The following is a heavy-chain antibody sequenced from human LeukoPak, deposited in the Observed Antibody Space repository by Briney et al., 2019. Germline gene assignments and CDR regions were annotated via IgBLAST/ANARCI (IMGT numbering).Heavy chain of an antibody. Sequence: SETLSLTCTVSGASINSHYWSWIRQPAGKGLEWIGRIYISGSTNYNSSLQSRVTMSVDTSKNQFSLKLTSVTAADTAVYYCARLVAGTAWFDPWGQGTLVTVSS. D-gene: IGHD6-19*01. CDR1: GASINSHY. CDR3: ARLVAGTAWFDP. CDR2: IYISGST. V-gene: IGHV4-4*07. J-gene: IGHJ5*02.